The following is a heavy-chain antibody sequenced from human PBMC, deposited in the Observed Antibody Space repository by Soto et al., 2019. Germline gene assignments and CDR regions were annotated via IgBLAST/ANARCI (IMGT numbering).Heavy chain of an antibody. V-gene: IGHV1-18*03. CDR1: GYTFTSYG. D-gene: IGHD6-19*01. CDR2: ISAYNGNT. Sequence: ASVKVSCKASGYTFTSYGISWVRQAPGQGLEWMGWISAYNGNTNYAQKLQGRVTMTTDTSTSTAYMELRSLRSDDMAVYYCARDTLRGSGWYGDAFDIWGQGTMVTVSS. J-gene: IGHJ3*02. CDR3: ARDTLRGSGWYGDAFDI.